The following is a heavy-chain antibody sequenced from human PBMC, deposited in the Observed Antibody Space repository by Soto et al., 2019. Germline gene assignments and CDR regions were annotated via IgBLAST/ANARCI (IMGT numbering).Heavy chain of an antibody. CDR3: MLRRGWKDFDY. CDR1: GGSITSSSYY. D-gene: IGHD3-16*01. J-gene: IGHJ4*02. Sequence: SETLSLTCTVSGGSITSSSYYWGWIRQPPGKGLEWIGSIYYTGSTYYNPSLKSRVTISVDTSKNQFSLKLRSVTAADTAVYYCMLRRGWKDFDYWGQGTLVTVSS. CDR2: IYYTGST. V-gene: IGHV4-39*01.